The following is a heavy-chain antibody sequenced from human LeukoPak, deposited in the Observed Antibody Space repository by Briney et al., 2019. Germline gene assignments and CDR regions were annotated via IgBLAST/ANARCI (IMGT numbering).Heavy chain of an antibody. CDR1: GFTFSNYW. Sequence: GGSLRLSCAASGFTFSNYWMHWVRQAPGKGLVWVSRINADGTKTHYADSVKGRFTISRDHAKNTVYLQMNSLRGEVTAVYYCIILSGGDWRQGTLVTVSS. V-gene: IGHV3-74*01. J-gene: IGHJ4*02. CDR2: INADGTKT. CDR3: IILSGGD. D-gene: IGHD2-8*02.